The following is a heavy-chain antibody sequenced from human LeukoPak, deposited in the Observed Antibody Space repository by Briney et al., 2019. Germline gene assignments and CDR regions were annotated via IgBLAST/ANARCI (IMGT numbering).Heavy chain of an antibody. CDR1: GYSFTSYW. CDR2: IYPGDSDT. CDR3: ARLYSNGRYGGAFDI. Sequence: GESLKISCKGSGYSFTSYWIGWVRQMPGKGLEWMGIIYPGDSDTRYSPSFQGQVTISADKFISTAYLQWSSLKASDTAMYYCARLYSNGRYGGAFDIWGQGTMVTVSS. V-gene: IGHV5-51*01. D-gene: IGHD2/OR15-2a*01. J-gene: IGHJ3*02.